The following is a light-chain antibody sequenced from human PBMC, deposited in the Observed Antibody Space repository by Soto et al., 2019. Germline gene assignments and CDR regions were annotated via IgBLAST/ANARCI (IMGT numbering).Light chain of an antibody. CDR2: AAS. V-gene: IGKV1-39*01. CDR3: QQSYSTPPVT. Sequence: DIHMTQSPSSLSASLGDGVTITCRASQSISSYLNWYQQKPGKAPKLLIYAASSLQSGVPSRFSGSGSGTDFTLTISSLQPEDFATYYCQQSYSTPPVTFGQGTKVDIK. J-gene: IGKJ1*01. CDR1: QSISSY.